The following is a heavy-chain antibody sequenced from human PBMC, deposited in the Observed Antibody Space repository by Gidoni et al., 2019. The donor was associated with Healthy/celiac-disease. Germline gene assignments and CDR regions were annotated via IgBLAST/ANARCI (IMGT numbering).Heavy chain of an antibody. J-gene: IGHJ6*02. CDR2: INHSGST. V-gene: IGHV4-34*01. CDR3: ARGVFGPGGMDV. D-gene: IGHD3-10*02. CDR1: GGSFSGYC. Sequence: QVQLQQWGAGLLQPSATLSLTCAVYGGSFSGYCWSWIRQPPGKGLEWIGEINHSGSTNYNPSLKSRVTRSVDTAKNQFSRKLSSVTAADTAVYYCARGVFGPGGMDVWGQGTTVTVSS.